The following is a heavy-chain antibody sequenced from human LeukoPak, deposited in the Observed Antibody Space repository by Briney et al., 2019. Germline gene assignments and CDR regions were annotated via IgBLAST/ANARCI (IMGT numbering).Heavy chain of an antibody. J-gene: IGHJ6*04. CDR2: IKQDGSEK. CDR1: GFTFSSYW. CDR3: AELGITMIGGV. D-gene: IGHD3-10*02. V-gene: IGHV3-7*01. Sequence: PRGSLRLSCAASGFTFSSYWMSWVRQAPGKGLEWVANIKQDGSEKYYVDSVKGRFTISRDNAKNSLYLQMNSLRAEDTAVYYCAELGITMIGGVWGKGTTVTISS.